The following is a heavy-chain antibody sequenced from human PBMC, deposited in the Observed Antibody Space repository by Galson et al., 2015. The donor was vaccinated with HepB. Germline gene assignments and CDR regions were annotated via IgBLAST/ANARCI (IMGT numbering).Heavy chain of an antibody. J-gene: IGHJ4*02. D-gene: IGHD2-2*01. V-gene: IGHV3-23*01. Sequence: SLRLSCAASGFSFSNYALTWVRQAPGKRLEWVSGISGGGSTTYYADSVKGRLTISRDNSKNTVYLHMNSLRAEDTAVYYCAKNGAYCSSTACAALDHWGQGTLVTVSS. CDR1: GFSFSNYA. CDR2: ISGGGSTT. CDR3: AKNGAYCSSTACAALDH.